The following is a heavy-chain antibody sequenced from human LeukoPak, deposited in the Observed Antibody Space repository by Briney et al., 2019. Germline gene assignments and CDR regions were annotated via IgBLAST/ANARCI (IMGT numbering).Heavy chain of an antibody. V-gene: IGHV4-30-4*01. J-gene: IGHJ5*02. CDR1: GGSISSGDYY. CDR3: ARVGSGDIVVVPAAIGNWFDP. D-gene: IGHD2-2*01. CDR2: IYYSGST. Sequence: SQTLSLTCTVSGGSISSGDYYWSWIRQPPGKGLEWIGYIYYSGSTYYNPSLKSRVTISVDTSKNQFSLKLSSVTAADTAVYYCARVGSGDIVVVPAAIGNWFDPWGQGTLVTVSS.